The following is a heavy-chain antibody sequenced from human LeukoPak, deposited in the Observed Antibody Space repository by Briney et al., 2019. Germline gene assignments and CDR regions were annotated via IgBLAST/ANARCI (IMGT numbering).Heavy chain of an antibody. V-gene: IGHV4-59*01. J-gene: IGHJ4*02. Sequence: SETLSLTCTVSGGSISNYYWSWLRQPPGKGLEWIGYIYYSGNTNYNPSLKSRVTISVDTSKNQFSLNLSSVTAADTAVYYCARGGDYCSSTSCYPMDFDYWGQGTLVTVSS. CDR1: GGSISNYY. CDR3: ARGGDYCSSTSCYPMDFDY. D-gene: IGHD2-2*01. CDR2: IYYSGNT.